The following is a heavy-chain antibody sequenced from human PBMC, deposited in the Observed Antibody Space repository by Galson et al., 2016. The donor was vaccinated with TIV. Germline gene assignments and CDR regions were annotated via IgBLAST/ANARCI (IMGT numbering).Heavy chain of an antibody. D-gene: IGHD3-10*01. V-gene: IGHV1-69-2*01. CDR3: ATLAIRA. CDR1: GYTFTDYY. CDR2: IDPKDGET. Sequence: VKVSCKVSGYTFTDYYLHWVQQAPEKGPEWMGLIDPKDGETIYTEKFQDRVTITADTSTDTAYMELSSLTSDDTAVYYCATLAIRAWGQGTLVTVSS. J-gene: IGHJ5*02.